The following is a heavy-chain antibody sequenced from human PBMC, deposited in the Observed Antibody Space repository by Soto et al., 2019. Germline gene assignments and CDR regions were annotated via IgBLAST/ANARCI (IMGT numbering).Heavy chain of an antibody. Sequence: QVQLVQSGAEAKKPGSSVKVSCKTSGGTFSSYAISWVRQAPGQGLEWMGGIVPLFRTTNYAQKFQGRVTNIADKATYTVYMEWRGLRSGDRAVYYGARGGYSSTWSNLLDRSGLDVWGQGTTVTVSS. CDR2: IVPLFRTT. CDR1: GGTFSSYA. V-gene: IGHV1-69*06. D-gene: IGHD6-13*01. J-gene: IGHJ6*02. CDR3: ARGGYSSTWSNLLDRSGLDV.